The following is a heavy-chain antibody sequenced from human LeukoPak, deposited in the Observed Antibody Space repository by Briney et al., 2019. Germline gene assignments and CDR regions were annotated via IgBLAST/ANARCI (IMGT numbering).Heavy chain of an antibody. CDR1: GFTFSSYE. D-gene: IGHD3-10*01. CDR2: ISSDGTTI. CDR3: ARPDGDYYYGSGSYFHY. V-gene: IGHV3-48*03. Sequence: GGSLRLSCAASGFTFSSYEMNWVRQAPGKGLEWVSYISSDGTTIYYADSVKGRFTISRDNAKNSLYLQMNSLRAEDTAVYYCARPDGDYYYGSGSYFHYWGQGTLVTVSS. J-gene: IGHJ4*02.